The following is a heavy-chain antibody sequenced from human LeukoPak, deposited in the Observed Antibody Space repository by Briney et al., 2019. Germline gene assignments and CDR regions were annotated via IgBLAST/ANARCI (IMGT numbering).Heavy chain of an antibody. J-gene: IGHJ3*02. CDR2: ISAYNGNT. V-gene: IGHV1-18*01. D-gene: IGHD4-17*01. CDR3: ARDGDYEEGAFDI. Sequence: ASGTVSCKASGYTFTSYGISWVRQAPGQGREWMGWISAYNGNTNYAQKLQGRVTMTTDTSTSTAYMELRSLRADDTAVYYCARDGDYEEGAFDIWGQGTMVTVSS. CDR1: GYTFTSYG.